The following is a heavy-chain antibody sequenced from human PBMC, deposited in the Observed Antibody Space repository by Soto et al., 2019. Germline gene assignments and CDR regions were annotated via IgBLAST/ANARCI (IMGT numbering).Heavy chain of an antibody. J-gene: IGHJ4*02. CDR3: ASSSWTTVTTAQFDY. CDR2: IYHSGST. D-gene: IGHD4-17*01. CDR1: GGSISSGGYS. Sequence: SETLSLTCAVSGGSISSGGYSWSWIRQPPGKGLEWIGYIYHSGSTYYNPSLKSRVTISVDRSKNQFSLKLSSVTAADTAVYYCASSSWTTVTTAQFDYWGQGTLVTVSS. V-gene: IGHV4-30-2*01.